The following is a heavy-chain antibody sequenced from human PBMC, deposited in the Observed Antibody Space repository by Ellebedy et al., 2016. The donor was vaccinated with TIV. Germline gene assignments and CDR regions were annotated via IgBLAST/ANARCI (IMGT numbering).Heavy chain of an antibody. CDR3: AKAFLPTGGVNYFDY. CDR2: IVGSGA. V-gene: IGHV3-23*01. D-gene: IGHD2-21*01. Sequence: PGGSLRLSCAASGFTFSPYAMAWVRQAPGKGLEWVSGIVGSGAQKYADSVKGRFTISRDNSKRTVDLQMNSLRAEDTAVYYCAKAFLPTGGVNYFDYWGQGTLVTVSS. CDR1: GFTFSPYA. J-gene: IGHJ4*02.